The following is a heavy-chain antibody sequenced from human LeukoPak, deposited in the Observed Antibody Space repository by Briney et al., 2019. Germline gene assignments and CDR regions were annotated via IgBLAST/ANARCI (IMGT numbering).Heavy chain of an antibody. V-gene: IGHV3-11*04. CDR1: GFTFSDYY. CDR3: ASPLGPYSNYRLTPFDY. D-gene: IGHD4-11*01. CDR2: ISSSGSTI. Sequence: PGGSLRLSCAASGFTFSDYYMSWIRQAPGKGLEWVSYISSSGSTIYYADSVKGRFTISRDNAKNSLYLQMNSLRAEDTAVYYCASPLGPYSNYRLTPFDYWGQGTLVTVSS. J-gene: IGHJ4*02.